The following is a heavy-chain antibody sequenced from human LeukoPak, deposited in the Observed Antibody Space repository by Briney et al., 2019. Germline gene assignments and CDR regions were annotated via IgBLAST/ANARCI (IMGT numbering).Heavy chain of an antibody. CDR1: GYIFTNYY. CDR3: ARDHYHKIHSVMVTAPDY. D-gene: IGHD2-21*02. J-gene: IGHJ4*02. CDR2: INPTGGST. V-gene: IGHV1-46*01. Sequence: ASVKVSCKASGYIFTNYYMHWVRQAPGEGLEWMGIINPTGGSTSYAQKFQGRVTMTRDTSTSTVYMELSSLRSEDTAVYYCARDHYHKIHSVMVTAPDYWGQGTLVTVSS.